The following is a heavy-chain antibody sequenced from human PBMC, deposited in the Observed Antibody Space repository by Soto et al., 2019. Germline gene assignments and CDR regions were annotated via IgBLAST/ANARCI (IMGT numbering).Heavy chain of an antibody. J-gene: IGHJ4*02. Sequence: QVQLVESGGGLVKPGGSLRLSCAASGFTFSDYSMSWIRQAPGKGLEWVSYISSSGSTIYYADSVKGRFTISRDNAKNSLYLQMNSLRAEDTAVYYCASGGGYDYVWGSYRQYYFDYRGQGTLVTVSS. V-gene: IGHV3-11*01. CDR1: GFTFSDYS. CDR3: ASGGGYDYVWGSYRQYYFDY. D-gene: IGHD3-16*02. CDR2: ISSSGSTI.